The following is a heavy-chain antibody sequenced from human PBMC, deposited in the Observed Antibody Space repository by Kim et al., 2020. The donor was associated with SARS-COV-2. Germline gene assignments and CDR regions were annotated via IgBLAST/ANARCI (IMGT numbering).Heavy chain of an antibody. D-gene: IGHD2-15*01. V-gene: IGHV2-5*02. Sequence: SGPTLVNPTQTLTLTCTFSGFSLSSSGVGVGWIRQPPGKALEWLAVIYWDDDKRYSPSLKSRLTVTKDASRNQVALTMINMDPVDTATYYCAHTGTAGGWYCGGGSCLDFDYWGQGILVTVSS. CDR2: IYWDDDK. CDR3: AHTGTAGGWYCGGGSCLDFDY. J-gene: IGHJ4*02. CDR1: GFSLSSSGVG.